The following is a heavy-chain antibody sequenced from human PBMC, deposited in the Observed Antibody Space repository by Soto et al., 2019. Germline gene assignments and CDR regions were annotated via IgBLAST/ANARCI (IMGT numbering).Heavy chain of an antibody. J-gene: IGHJ5*02. Sequence: PSETLSLTCTVSGGSISGYYCTWIRQAAGKGLEWIGRIYSSGTTKYNPSLKSRVTMSLDTSKNQFSLRLSSVTATDTAVYYCARGQRFSDWFDPWGPGTLVTVSS. CDR1: GGSISGYY. V-gene: IGHV4-4*07. CDR2: IYSSGTT. D-gene: IGHD3-3*01. CDR3: ARGQRFSDWFDP.